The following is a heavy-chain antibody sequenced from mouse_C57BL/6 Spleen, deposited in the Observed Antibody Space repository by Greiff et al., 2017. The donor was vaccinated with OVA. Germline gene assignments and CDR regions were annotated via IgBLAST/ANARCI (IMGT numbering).Heavy chain of an antibody. CDR3: ARDYYGSGIYAMDY. D-gene: IGHD1-1*01. V-gene: IGHV1-55*01. J-gene: IGHJ4*01. Sequence: QVQLQQPGAELVKPGASVKMSCKASGYTFTSYWITWVKQRPGQGLEWIGDIYPGSGSTNYNEKFKSKATLTVDTSSSTAYMQLSSLTSEDSAVYYCARDYYGSGIYAMDYWGQGTSVTVSS. CDR1: GYTFTSYW. CDR2: IYPGSGST.